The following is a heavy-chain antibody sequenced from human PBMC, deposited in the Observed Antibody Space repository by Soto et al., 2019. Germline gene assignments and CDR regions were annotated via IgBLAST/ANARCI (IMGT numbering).Heavy chain of an antibody. CDR2: IIPIFGTA. J-gene: IGHJ6*02. Sequence: SVKVSCKASGGTFSSYAISWVRQAPGQGLEWMGGIIPIFGTANYAQKFQGRVTITADKSTSTAYMELSGLRSEDTAVYYCAGTCTNGVCYHYYYGMDVWGQGTTVTVSS. CDR1: GGTFSSYA. D-gene: IGHD2-8*01. V-gene: IGHV1-69*06. CDR3: AGTCTNGVCYHYYYGMDV.